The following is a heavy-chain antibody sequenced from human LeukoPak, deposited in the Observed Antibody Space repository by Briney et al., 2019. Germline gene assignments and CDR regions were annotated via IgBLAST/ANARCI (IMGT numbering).Heavy chain of an antibody. CDR2: IYYSGSI. Sequence: SETLSLTCTVSGGSISSYYWSWIRQPPGKGLEWIGYIYYSGSINYNPSLKSRVTISVDTSKNQFSLKLSSVTAADTAVYYCARADLSDGAFDIWGQGTMVTVSS. J-gene: IGHJ3*02. V-gene: IGHV4-59*01. CDR3: ARADLSDGAFDI. CDR1: GGSISSYY.